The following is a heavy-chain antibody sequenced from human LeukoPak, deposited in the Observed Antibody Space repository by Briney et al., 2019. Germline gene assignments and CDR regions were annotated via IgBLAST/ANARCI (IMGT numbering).Heavy chain of an antibody. CDR1: GFTFDDYA. CDR2: ISWNSGSI. J-gene: IGHJ4*02. V-gene: IGHV3-9*01. CDR3: AKALVYYYDSSGYYHPFDY. Sequence: PGGSLRLSCAASGFTFDDYAMHWVRQAPGKGLEWVSGISWNSGSIGYADSVKGRFTISRGNAKNSLYLQMNSLRAEDTALYYCAKALVYYYDSSGYYHPFDYWGQGTLVTVSS. D-gene: IGHD3-22*01.